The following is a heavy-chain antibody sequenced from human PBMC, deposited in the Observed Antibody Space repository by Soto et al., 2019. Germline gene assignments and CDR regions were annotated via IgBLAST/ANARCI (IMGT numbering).Heavy chain of an antibody. Sequence: QVQLVESGGGVVQPGRSLRLSCAASGFTFSSYGMHWVRQAPGKGLEWVAVISYDGSNKYYADSVKGRFTISRDNSKNTLYLQMNRLRAEDTAVYYCAKEGSLTGGWFDPWGQGTLVTVSS. V-gene: IGHV3-30*18. CDR2: ISYDGSNK. D-gene: IGHD3-10*01. J-gene: IGHJ5*02. CDR1: GFTFSSYG. CDR3: AKEGSLTGGWFDP.